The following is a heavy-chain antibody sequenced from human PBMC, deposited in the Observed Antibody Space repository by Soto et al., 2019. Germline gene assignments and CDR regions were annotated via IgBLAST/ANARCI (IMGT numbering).Heavy chain of an antibody. J-gene: IGHJ4*02. CDR3: ASLYYYGSGSYCA. CDR2: IYYSGST. Sequence: QLQLQESGPGLVKPSETLSLTCTVSGGSISSSSYYWGWLRQPPGKGMEWIGSIYYSGSTYYNPSLKSRVSISVDTSKNQFSLKLSSVTAADTAVYYCASLYYYGSGSYCAWGQGTLVTVSS. CDR1: GGSISSSSYY. D-gene: IGHD3-10*01. V-gene: IGHV4-39*01.